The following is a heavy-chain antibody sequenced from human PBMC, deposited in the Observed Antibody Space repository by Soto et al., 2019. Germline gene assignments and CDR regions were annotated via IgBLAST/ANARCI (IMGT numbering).Heavy chain of an antibody. J-gene: IGHJ4*02. CDR1: GFSFDYFV. CDR2: ISSSASYI. CDR3: ARSRSHWLASDS. V-gene: IGHV3-21*01. D-gene: IGHD6-19*01. Sequence: GGPLRLSCKASGFSFDYFVMTLVGQAPGKGLEWVSFISSSASYIYYADSVKGRFTVSRDNAKKSLNLQMNSLRAEDTAVYYCARSRSHWLASDSWGQGTLVTVSS.